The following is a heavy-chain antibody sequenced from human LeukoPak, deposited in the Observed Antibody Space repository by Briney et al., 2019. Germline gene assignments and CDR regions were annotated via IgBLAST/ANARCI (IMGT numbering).Heavy chain of an antibody. V-gene: IGHV4-59*01. CDR1: GGSISSYY. Sequence: SETLSLTCTVSGGSISSYYWSWIRQPPGKGLGWIGYIYYSGSTNYNPSLKSRVTISVDTSKNQFSLKLSSVTAADTAVYYCARGNGSGSYRLYFDYWGQGTLVTVSS. CDR3: ARGNGSGSYRLYFDY. J-gene: IGHJ4*02. D-gene: IGHD3-10*01. CDR2: IYYSGST.